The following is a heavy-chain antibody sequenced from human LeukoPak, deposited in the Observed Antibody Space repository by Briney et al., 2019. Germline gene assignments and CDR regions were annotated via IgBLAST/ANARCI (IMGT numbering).Heavy chain of an antibody. D-gene: IGHD2-2*01. V-gene: IGHV4-30-4*01. CDR3: ARDCSSTGCP. CDR1: GGSISSGDYY. J-gene: IGHJ3*01. Sequence: SETLSLTCIVSGGSISSGDYYWSCIRQPPGKGLEWIGYIYDSGSTYYNPSLKSRVTISVDTSKNQFSLKLRSVTAADTAVYYCARDCSSTGCPWGQGTMVTVSS. CDR2: IYDSGST.